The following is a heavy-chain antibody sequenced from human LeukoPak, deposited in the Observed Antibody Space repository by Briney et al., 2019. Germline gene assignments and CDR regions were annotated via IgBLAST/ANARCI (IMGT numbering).Heavy chain of an antibody. Sequence: ASVKVSCKASGYTFTSYYMHWVRQATGQGLEWMGRINANSGGTNYAQKFQGRVTMTTDTSINTAYMELSRLRSDDTAAYYCAGEWYDIFTGYLPFGYWGQGTLVTVSS. CDR1: GYTFTSYY. V-gene: IGHV1-2*06. CDR2: INANSGGT. D-gene: IGHD3-9*01. J-gene: IGHJ4*02. CDR3: AGEWYDIFTGYLPFGY.